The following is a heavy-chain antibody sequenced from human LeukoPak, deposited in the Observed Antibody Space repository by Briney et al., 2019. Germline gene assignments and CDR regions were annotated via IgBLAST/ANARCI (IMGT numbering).Heavy chain of an antibody. Sequence: GGSLRLSCTASGFTFNYHGMHWVRQAPGKGLEWVAVIWYDGGKKYYADSEKGRFTISRDNSKNTLYLQMNSLRAEDTAMYYCAKDGRDWYYDYVWGSFRLSPDYWGQGTLVTVSS. D-gene: IGHD3-16*02. V-gene: IGHV3-33*06. CDR1: GFTFNYHG. J-gene: IGHJ4*02. CDR3: AKDGRDWYYDYVWGSFRLSPDY. CDR2: IWYDGGKK.